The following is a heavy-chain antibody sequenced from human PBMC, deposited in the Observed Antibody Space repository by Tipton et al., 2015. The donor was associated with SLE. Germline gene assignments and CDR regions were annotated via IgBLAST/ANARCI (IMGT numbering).Heavy chain of an antibody. Sequence: SLRLSCAASGFTVSSSYMSWVRQAPGKGLEWVSVIYRGGTTYYADSVKGRFTISRDNSKNTLYLQMSSLRAEDTAVYYCARHYYYDGRGSFYYWGQGTLVTVSS. CDR1: GFTVSSSY. J-gene: IGHJ4*02. CDR3: ARHYYYDGRGSFYY. V-gene: IGHV3-66*02. CDR2: IYRGGTT. D-gene: IGHD3-22*01.